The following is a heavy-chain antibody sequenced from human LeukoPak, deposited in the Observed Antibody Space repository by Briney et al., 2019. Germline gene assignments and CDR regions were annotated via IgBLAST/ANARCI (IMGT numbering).Heavy chain of an antibody. Sequence: PGGSLRLSCAASGFTFSSYAMSWVRQAPGKGLEWVSAISGSGGSTYYADSVKGRFTISRDNSKNTLYLQMNSLRAEDTAVYYCAKLRYDTGSYYVDYWGQGTLVTVSS. V-gene: IGHV3-23*01. D-gene: IGHD3-22*01. CDR3: AKLRYDTGSYYVDY. J-gene: IGHJ4*02. CDR1: GFTFSSYA. CDR2: ISGSGGST.